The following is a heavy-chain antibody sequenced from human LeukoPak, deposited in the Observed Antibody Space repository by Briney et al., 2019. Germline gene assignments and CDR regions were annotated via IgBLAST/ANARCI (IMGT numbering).Heavy chain of an antibody. Sequence: GGSLRLSCAASGFTFSSYWMSWVRQAPGEGLEWVANIKQDGSEKYYVDSVKGRFTISRDNAKSSLYLQMNSLRAEDTAVYYCARVDYDFWSGYLFDYWGQGTLVTVSS. CDR3: ARVDYDFWSGYLFDY. CDR2: IKQDGSEK. V-gene: IGHV3-7*01. CDR1: GFTFSSYW. D-gene: IGHD3-3*01. J-gene: IGHJ4*02.